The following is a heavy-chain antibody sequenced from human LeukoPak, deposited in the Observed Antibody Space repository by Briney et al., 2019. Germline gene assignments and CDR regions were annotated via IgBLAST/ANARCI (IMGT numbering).Heavy chain of an antibody. CDR2: IIPIFGTA. D-gene: IGHD3-3*01. Sequence: GASVKVSCKASGGTFSSYAISWVRQAPGQGLEWMGGIIPIFGTANYAQKFQGRVTITADESTSTAYMELSSLRSEDTAVYYCASCYYDFWSGLFSPCSAFDIWGQGTMVTVSS. J-gene: IGHJ3*02. CDR3: ASCYYDFWSGLFSPCSAFDI. CDR1: GGTFSSYA. V-gene: IGHV1-69*13.